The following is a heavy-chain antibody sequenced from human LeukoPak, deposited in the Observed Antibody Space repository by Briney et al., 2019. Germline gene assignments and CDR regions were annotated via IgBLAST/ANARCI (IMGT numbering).Heavy chain of an antibody. V-gene: IGHV4-59*01. J-gene: IGHJ5*02. D-gene: IGHD6-19*01. CDR3: ARGYSSGWYDGWFDP. CDR2: FYHSGGT. Sequence: SETLSLTCTVSGGSISSYYLSWIRQLPGKGLEWIGYFYHSGGTNYNPSLKSRVTISVDTSKHPFSLKLSSVTAADTAVYYCARGYSSGWYDGWFDPWGQGTLVTVSS. CDR1: GGSISSYY.